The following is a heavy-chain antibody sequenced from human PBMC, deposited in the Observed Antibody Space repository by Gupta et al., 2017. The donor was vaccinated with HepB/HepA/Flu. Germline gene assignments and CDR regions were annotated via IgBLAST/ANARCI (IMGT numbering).Heavy chain of an antibody. D-gene: IGHD3-3*01. CDR3: ARVSTIFGVVYYYYGMDV. V-gene: IGHV6-1*01. CDR1: GDSVSSNSAA. CDR2: TYYRSKWYN. J-gene: IGHJ6*02. Sequence: QVQLQQSGPGLVKPSQTLPLTCAISGDSVSSNSAAWNWIRQSPSRGLEWLGRTYYRSKWYNDYAVSVKSRITINPDTSKNQFSLQLNSVTPEDTAVYYCARVSTIFGVVYYYYGMDVWGQGTTVTVSS.